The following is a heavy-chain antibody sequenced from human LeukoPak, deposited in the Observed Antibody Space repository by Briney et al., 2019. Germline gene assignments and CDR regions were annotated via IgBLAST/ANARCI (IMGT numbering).Heavy chain of an antibody. CDR3: ATYSPIVGANNFDY. D-gene: IGHD1-26*01. J-gene: IGHJ4*02. CDR2: FDPEDGET. Sequence: ASVKVSCRVSGYTLTELSMHWVRQAPGKGLEWMGGFDPEDGETIYAQKFQGRVTMTEDTSTDTAYMELSSLRSEDTAVYYCATYSPIVGANNFDYWGQGTLVTVSS. V-gene: IGHV1-24*01. CDR1: GYTLTELS.